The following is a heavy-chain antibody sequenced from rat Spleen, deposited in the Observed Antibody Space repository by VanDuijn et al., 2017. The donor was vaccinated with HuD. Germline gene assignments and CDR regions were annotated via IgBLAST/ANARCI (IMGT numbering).Heavy chain of an antibody. J-gene: IGHJ3*01. CDR3: ATGPRILRLDWFAY. CDR1: GFTFINYG. D-gene: IGHD1-6*01. CDR2: IIYDGSRT. V-gene: IGHV5-29*01. Sequence: EVQLVESGGGLVQPGRSLKLSCAASGFTFINYGMAWVRQAPTRGLEWVAAIIYDGSRTFYRDSVKGRFTISRDNAKSTLYLQMDSLRSEDTATYYCATGPRILRLDWFAYWGQGTLVTVSS.